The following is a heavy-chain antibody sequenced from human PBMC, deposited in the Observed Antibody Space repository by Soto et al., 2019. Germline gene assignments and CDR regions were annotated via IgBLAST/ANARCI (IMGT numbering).Heavy chain of an antibody. CDR3: SADLPYWGAYAFDY. V-gene: IGHV3-15*07. D-gene: IGHD3-16*01. J-gene: IGHJ4*02. CDR1: GFNFNAAW. CDR2: IKSKVNGGTI. Sequence: EVQLAESGGDFVKPGGSLRLSCAASGFNFNAAWMNWVRQSPGNGLEWVGRIKSKVNGGTIDYAAPVKGRFTISRDDSKNTLYLEMNSLKTEDTALYYCSADLPYWGAYAFDYWGQGTLVTVSS.